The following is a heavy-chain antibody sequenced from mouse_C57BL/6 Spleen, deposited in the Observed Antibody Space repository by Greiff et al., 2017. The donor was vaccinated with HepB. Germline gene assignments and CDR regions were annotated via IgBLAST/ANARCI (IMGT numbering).Heavy chain of an antibody. CDR2: IDPSDSYT. J-gene: IGHJ2*01. V-gene: IGHV1-69*01. CDR3: ATTVVATGFDY. CDR1: GYTFTSYW. Sequence: QVQLQQPGAELVMPGASVKLSCKASGYTFTSYWMHWVMQRPGQGLEWIGEIDPSDSYTNYNQKFKGKSTLTVDKSSSTAYMQLSSLTSEDSAVYYCATTVVATGFDYWGQGTTLTVSS. D-gene: IGHD1-1*01.